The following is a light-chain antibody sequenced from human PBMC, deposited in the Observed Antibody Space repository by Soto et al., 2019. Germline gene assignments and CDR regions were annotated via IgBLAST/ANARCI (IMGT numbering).Light chain of an antibody. CDR3: HQYNSYSGWT. Sequence: DIQMTQSPSTLSASDNDRITITCRASQSISSWLAWYQQKPGKAPKLLMYKASTLETGVPSRFSGSGSGTEFTLTINSLQPDDFATYFCHQYNSYSGWTFGQGTKVDIK. CDR2: KAS. J-gene: IGKJ1*01. V-gene: IGKV1-5*03. CDR1: QSISSW.